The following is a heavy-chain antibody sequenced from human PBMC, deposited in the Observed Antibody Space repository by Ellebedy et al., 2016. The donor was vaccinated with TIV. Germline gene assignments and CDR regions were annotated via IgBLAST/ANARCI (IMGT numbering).Heavy chain of an antibody. CDR1: GYTFTSYG. Sequence: SVKVSXXAFGYTFTSYGITWVRQAPGQGLEWMGGIIPIFGTANYAQKFQGRVTITADESTSTAYMELRSLRSDDTAVYYCARGKFWELPTGDYWGQGTLVTVSS. CDR3: ARGKFWELPTGDY. CDR2: IIPIFGTA. D-gene: IGHD1-26*01. V-gene: IGHV1-69*13. J-gene: IGHJ4*02.